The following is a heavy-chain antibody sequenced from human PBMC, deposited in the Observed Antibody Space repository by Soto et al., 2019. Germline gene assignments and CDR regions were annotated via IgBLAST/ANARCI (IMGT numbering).Heavy chain of an antibody. Sequence: GGSLRLSCAASGFTFSSYAMSWVRQSPGKGLEWVSAISGSGGSTYYADSVKGRFTISRDNSKNTLYLQMNSLRAEDTAVYYCAKDPKYSSSWYFPLDAFDIWGQGTMVTVSS. J-gene: IGHJ3*02. D-gene: IGHD6-13*01. V-gene: IGHV3-23*01. CDR2: ISGSGGST. CDR3: AKDPKYSSSWYFPLDAFDI. CDR1: GFTFSSYA.